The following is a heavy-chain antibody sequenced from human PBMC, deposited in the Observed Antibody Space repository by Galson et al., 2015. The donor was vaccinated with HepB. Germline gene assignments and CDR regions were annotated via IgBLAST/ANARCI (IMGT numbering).Heavy chain of an antibody. V-gene: IGHV1-18*01. CDR1: GYTFSSYS. CDR2: ISTYNRDT. CDR3: ARGALVLGVGATHNNWFDP. J-gene: IGHJ5*02. D-gene: IGHD2-15*01. Sequence: SVKVSCKASGYTFSSYSITWVRQAPGQGLEWMGWISTYNRDTMYAQKFQGRVTMTADTSTSTAYMELRSLRSDDTAVYFCARGALVLGVGATHNNWFDPWGQGTLVTVSS.